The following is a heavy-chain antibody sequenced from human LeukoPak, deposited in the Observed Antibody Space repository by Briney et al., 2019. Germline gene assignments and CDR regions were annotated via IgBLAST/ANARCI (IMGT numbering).Heavy chain of an antibody. Sequence: PAETLSLTCTVSGDSISSYYWSWIRQPPGKGLDWIGYIYYSGSTNYNPSLKSRVTISIDTTNNHFSLKLSSVTAADTAVYYCTRLGRSGSCKSGFCYGLYFQHWGQGTLVTVSS. J-gene: IGHJ1*01. D-gene: IGHD2-15*01. CDR3: TRLGRSGSCKSGFCYGLYFQH. V-gene: IGHV4-59*08. CDR2: IYYSGST. CDR1: GDSISSYY.